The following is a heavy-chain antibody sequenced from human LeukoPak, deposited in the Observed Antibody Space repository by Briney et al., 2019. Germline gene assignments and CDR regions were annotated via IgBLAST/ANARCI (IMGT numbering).Heavy chain of an antibody. CDR1: GFTFTTYW. J-gene: IGHJ5*02. Sequence: GGSLRLSCAASGFTFTTYWMSWIRQTPKKGLEWVAHIKQDGSEKYYVDSVKGRFSISRDNANNSLYLQLNSLRAKDTALYYCARDYYDSSGSSWFDPWGQGTLVTVSS. CDR2: IKQDGSEK. CDR3: ARDYYDSSGSSWFDP. V-gene: IGHV3-7*01. D-gene: IGHD3-22*01.